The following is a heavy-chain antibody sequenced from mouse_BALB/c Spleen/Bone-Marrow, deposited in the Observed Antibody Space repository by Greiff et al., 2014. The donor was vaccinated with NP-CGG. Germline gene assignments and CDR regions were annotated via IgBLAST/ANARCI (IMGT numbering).Heavy chain of an antibody. J-gene: IGHJ4*01. V-gene: IGHV1-54*01. CDR2: INSGSGGT. CDR3: ARAITDAMDY. D-gene: IGHD2-4*01. CDR1: GYAFTNYL. Sequence: VNLVESGAELVRPGTSVKVSCKGSGYAFTNYLIEWVKQRPGRGLEWIGVINSGSGGTKYNEKFKGKATLTADKSSSTAYMQLSSLTSDDSAVYFCARAITDAMDYWGQGTSVTVSS.